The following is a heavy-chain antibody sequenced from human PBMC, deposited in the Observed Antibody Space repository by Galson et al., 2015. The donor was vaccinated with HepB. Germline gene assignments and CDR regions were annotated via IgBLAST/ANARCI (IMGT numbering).Heavy chain of an antibody. V-gene: IGHV3-30-3*01. Sequence: SLRLSCAASGFTFSSYAMHWVRQAPGKGLEWVAVISYDGSNKYYADSVKGRFTISRDNSKNTLYLQMNSLRAEDTAVYYCARAKYSSSSHFYYYYYMDVWGKGTTVTVSS. CDR3: ARAKYSSSSHFYYYYYMDV. CDR1: GFTFSSYA. J-gene: IGHJ6*03. CDR2: ISYDGSNK. D-gene: IGHD6-6*01.